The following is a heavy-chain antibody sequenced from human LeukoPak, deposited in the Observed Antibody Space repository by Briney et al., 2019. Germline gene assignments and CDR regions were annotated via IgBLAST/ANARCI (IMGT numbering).Heavy chain of an antibody. V-gene: IGHV4-59*01. CDR1: CASIYSYY. CDR3: ARDGGLVGAAFDY. J-gene: IGHJ4*02. CDR2: SYHSGTT. Sequence: PSETLSLTFTVSCASIYSYYWSWVRQPPGKGLEWIGYSYHSGTTNYNPSLKSRVTISVDTSKNQFSLQLNTVTAADTAVYYCARDGGLVGAAFDYWGQGTLVTVSS. D-gene: IGHD1-26*01.